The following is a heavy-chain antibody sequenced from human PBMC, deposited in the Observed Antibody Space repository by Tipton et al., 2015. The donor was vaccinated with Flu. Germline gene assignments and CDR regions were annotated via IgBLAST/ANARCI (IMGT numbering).Heavy chain of an antibody. D-gene: IGHD6-19*01. CDR1: GFTFSSHG. J-gene: IGHJ4*02. Sequence: SLRLSCEASGFTFSSHGMQWVRQVPGKGLEWVAIIKRDASEKLYVDSVEGRFTISRDNAKNSLSLQMDSLRGDDTAVYYCAGGSGWLITDWGQGTLVTVSS. CDR2: IKRDASEK. V-gene: IGHV3-7*01. CDR3: AGGSGWLITD.